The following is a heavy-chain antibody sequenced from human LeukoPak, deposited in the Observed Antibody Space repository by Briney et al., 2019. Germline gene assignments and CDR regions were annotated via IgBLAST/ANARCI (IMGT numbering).Heavy chain of an antibody. CDR2: INPNSGGT. D-gene: IGHD3-22*01. J-gene: IGHJ3*02. V-gene: IGHV1-2*02. CDR1: GYTFTGYY. CDR3: ARGGSRLGTMIVVVNAFDI. Sequence: ASVKVSCKASGYTFTGYYMHWVRQAPGQGLEWMGWINPNSGGTNHAQKFQGRVTMTRDTSISTAYMELSRLRSDDTAVYYCARGGSRLGTMIVVVNAFDIWGQGTMVTVSS.